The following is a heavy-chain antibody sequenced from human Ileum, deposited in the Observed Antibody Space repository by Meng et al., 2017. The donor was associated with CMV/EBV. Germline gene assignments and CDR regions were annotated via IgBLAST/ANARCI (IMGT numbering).Heavy chain of an antibody. CDR2: ISAYNGNT. D-gene: IGHD3-3*01. J-gene: IGHJ4*02. CDR1: YTFTSDG. CDR3: ARGRYDFWSGYYKAEDY. V-gene: IGHV1-18*01. Sequence: YTFTSDGISWVRQAPGQALEWMGWISAYNGNTNYAQKLQSRVTMTTDTSTSTAYMELRSLRSDDTAVYYCARGRYDFWSGYYKAEDYWGQGTLVTVSS.